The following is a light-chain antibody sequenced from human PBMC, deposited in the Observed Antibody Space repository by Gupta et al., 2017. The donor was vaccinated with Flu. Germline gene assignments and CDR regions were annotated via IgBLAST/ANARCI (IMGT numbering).Light chain of an antibody. V-gene: IGKV4-1*01. Sequence: DIVMTQSPDSLAVSLGERATINCKSSQTILYTSNNKNYLAWYQQKPGQPPKLLIYWASTRESGVPDRFSCSGSGTDFTLTISSLQAEDVAVYYCQQYYNTPTFGGGTKVEIK. CDR2: WAS. J-gene: IGKJ4*01. CDR3: QQYYNTPT. CDR1: QTILYTSNNKNY.